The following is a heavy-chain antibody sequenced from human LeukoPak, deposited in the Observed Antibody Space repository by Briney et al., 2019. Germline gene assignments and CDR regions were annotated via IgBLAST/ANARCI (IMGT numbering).Heavy chain of an antibody. CDR3: ARDLGAAAGWFDP. CDR1: GGSISSYY. D-gene: IGHD6-13*01. V-gene: IGHV4-59*01. J-gene: IGHJ5*02. Sequence: PSETLSLTCTVSGGSISSYYWSWIRQPPGKGLEWIGYIYYSGSTNCNPSLKSRVTISVDTSKNQFSLKLSSVTAADTAVYYCARDLGAAAGWFDPWGQGTLVTVSS. CDR2: IYYSGST.